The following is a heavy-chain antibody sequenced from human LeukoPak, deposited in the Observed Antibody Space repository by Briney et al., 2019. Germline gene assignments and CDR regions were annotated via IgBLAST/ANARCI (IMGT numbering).Heavy chain of an antibody. CDR2: ITSNGDST. CDR1: GCTFSSYA. Sequence: GGSLRLSCAATGCTFSSYAMHWVRQAPGKGLQSVSAITSNGDSTYYANSVKGRFTISRDNSKNTLYLQMGSLRAEDMAVYYCARRGFGDGYNLDYWGQGTLVTVSS. D-gene: IGHD5-24*01. V-gene: IGHV3-64*01. CDR3: ARRGFGDGYNLDY. J-gene: IGHJ4*02.